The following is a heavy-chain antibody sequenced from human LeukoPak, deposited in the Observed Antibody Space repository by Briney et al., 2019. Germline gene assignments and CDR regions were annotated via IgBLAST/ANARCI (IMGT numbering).Heavy chain of an antibody. J-gene: IGHJ6*03. Sequence: GGSLRLSCAASGFTFSSYSMNWVRQAPGKGLEWVSSISSSSSYIYYADSVKGRFTISRDNAKNSLYLQMNSLRAEDTAVYYCARDLGRYSSSYYMDVWGKGTTVTVSS. CDR2: ISSSSSYI. V-gene: IGHV3-21*01. CDR1: GFTFSSYS. CDR3: ARDLGRYSSSYYMDV. D-gene: IGHD6-6*01.